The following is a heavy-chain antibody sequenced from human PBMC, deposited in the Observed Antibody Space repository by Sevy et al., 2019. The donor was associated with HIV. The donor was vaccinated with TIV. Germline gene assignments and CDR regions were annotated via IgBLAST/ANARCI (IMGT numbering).Heavy chain of an antibody. J-gene: IGHJ4*02. V-gene: IGHV3-30*04. CDR3: ARDLPLYCSSTSCYGGYFDY. CDR1: GFTFRSYA. Sequence: GGSLRLSCAASGFTFRSYAMHWVRQAPGKGLEWVAVISYDGSNKYYADSVKGRFTISRDNSKNTLYLQMNSLRAEDTAVYYCARDLPLYCSSTSCYGGYFDYWGQGTLVTVSS. CDR2: ISYDGSNK. D-gene: IGHD2-2*01.